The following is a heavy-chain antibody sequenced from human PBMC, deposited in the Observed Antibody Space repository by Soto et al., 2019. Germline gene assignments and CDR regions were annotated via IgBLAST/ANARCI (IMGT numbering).Heavy chain of an antibody. J-gene: IGHJ4*02. CDR1: GFTFSSYA. D-gene: IGHD2-2*01. CDR3: AKDSAEVVPAAITFDY. CDR2: ISGSGGST. V-gene: IGHV3-23*01. Sequence: GGSLRLSCAASGFTFSSYAMSWVRQAPGKGLEWVSAISGSGGSTYYADSVKGRFTISRDNSKNTLYLQMNSLRAEDTAVYYCAKDSAEVVPAAITFDYWGQGTLVTVSS.